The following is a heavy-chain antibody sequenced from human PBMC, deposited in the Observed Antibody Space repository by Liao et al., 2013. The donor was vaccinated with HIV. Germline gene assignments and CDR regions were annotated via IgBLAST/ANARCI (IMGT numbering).Heavy chain of an antibody. CDR2: INHSGST. V-gene: IGHV4-34*01. CDR3: ATGITFGGLI. J-gene: IGHJ4*02. CDR1: GGSFSGYY. Sequence: QVQLQQWGAGLLKPSETLSLTCAVYGGSFSGYYWSWIRQPPGKGLEWIGEINHSGSTNYNPSLKSRVTMSVDTSKNQFSLKLSSVTAADTAVYYCATGITFGGLIWGQGTLVTVSS. D-gene: IGHD3-16*01.